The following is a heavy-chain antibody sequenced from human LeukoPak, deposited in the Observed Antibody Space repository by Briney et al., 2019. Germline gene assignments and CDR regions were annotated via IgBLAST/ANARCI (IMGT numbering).Heavy chain of an antibody. CDR3: ARSRIAVAGINYYYYMDV. J-gene: IGHJ6*03. D-gene: IGHD6-19*01. CDR2: IYSGGST. Sequence: GGSLRLSCAASGFTFSSNYMSWVRQAPGKGLEWVSVIYSGGSTYYADSVKGRFTISRDNSKNTLYLQMNSLRAEDTAVYYCARSRIAVAGINYYYYMDVWGKGTTVTISS. CDR1: GFTFSSNY. V-gene: IGHV3-53*01.